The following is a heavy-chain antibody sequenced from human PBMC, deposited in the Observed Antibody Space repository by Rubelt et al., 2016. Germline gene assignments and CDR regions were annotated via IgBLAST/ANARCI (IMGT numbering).Heavy chain of an antibody. CDR3: ARGRNPDY. CDR1: GSSISTSPYY. J-gene: IGHJ4*02. D-gene: IGHD1-14*01. Sequence: QLQLQESGPGLVKPSETLSLTCTVSGSSISTSPYYWGWIRQPPGKGLEWIASFYHTGSTTYNPSLKSRVTMSVDTSKNQFSLKLSSVTAADTAVEYCARGRNPDYWGQGTLVTVSS. CDR2: FYHTGST. V-gene: IGHV4-61*05.